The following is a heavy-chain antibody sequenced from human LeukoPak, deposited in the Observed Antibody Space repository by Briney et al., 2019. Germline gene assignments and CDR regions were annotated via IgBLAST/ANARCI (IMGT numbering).Heavy chain of an antibody. CDR3: ARLPTVTFSDY. CDR2: IYTSGST. J-gene: IGHJ4*02. Sequence: SETLSLTCTVSGASISYYYWSWIRQPAGKGLEWIGRIYTSGSTNYNPSLKSRVTMSVDTSKNQFFLKLSSVTAADTAVYYCARLPTVTFSDYWGQGTLVTVSS. CDR1: GASISYYY. V-gene: IGHV4-4*07. D-gene: IGHD4-17*01.